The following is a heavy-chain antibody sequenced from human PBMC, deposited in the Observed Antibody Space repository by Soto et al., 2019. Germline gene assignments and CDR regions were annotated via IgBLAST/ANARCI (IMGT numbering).Heavy chain of an antibody. CDR2: IYSGGST. Sequence: GGSLRLSCAASGFTVCSNYMSWVRQDPGKGLEWVSVIYSGGSTYYADSVKGRFTISRDNSKNTLYLQMNSLRAEDTAVYYCARLPGIAAAGKKDYYYYGMDVWGQGTTVTVS. CDR1: GFTVCSNY. J-gene: IGHJ6*02. V-gene: IGHV3-66*01. CDR3: ARLPGIAAAGKKDYYYYGMDV. D-gene: IGHD6-13*01.